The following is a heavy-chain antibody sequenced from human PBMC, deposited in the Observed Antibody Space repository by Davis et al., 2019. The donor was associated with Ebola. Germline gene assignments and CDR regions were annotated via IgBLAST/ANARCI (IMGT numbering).Heavy chain of an antibody. CDR3: ARGVSLYYYYGMDV. V-gene: IGHV4-39*07. CDR1: GGSISSSSYY. J-gene: IGHJ6*02. CDR2: IYYSWST. Sequence: MPSETLSLTCTVSGGSISSSSYYWGWIRQPPGKGLEWIGSIYYSWSTYYNPSLKSRVTISVDTSKNQFSLKLSSVTAADTAVYYCARGVSLYYYYGMDVWGQGTTVTVSS.